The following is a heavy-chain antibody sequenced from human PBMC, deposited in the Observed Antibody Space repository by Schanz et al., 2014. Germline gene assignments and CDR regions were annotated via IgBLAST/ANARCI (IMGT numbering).Heavy chain of an antibody. Sequence: EVQLLESGGGLVQPGGFLRLSCAASGFTLSSYALTWVRQVPGKGLEWVSYIGNGGVTIYYADSVKGRFTISRDNAKNSLYLQMNSLRAEDTAVYYCARSRSGFYFDYWGQGTLVTVSS. CDR3: ARSRSGFYFDY. CDR2: IGNGGVTI. D-gene: IGHD1-26*01. CDR1: GFTLSSYA. J-gene: IGHJ4*02. V-gene: IGHV3-48*04.